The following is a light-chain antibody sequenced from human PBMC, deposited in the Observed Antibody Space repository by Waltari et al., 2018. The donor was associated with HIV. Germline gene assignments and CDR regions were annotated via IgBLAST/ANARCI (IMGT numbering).Light chain of an antibody. CDR1: QSVGSH. J-gene: IGKJ1*01. Sequence: TQSPATLSVAPGERATVSCRASQSVGSHLAWYQQKSGQAPRLLIYGASSRATGIPARISGTGSGTEFTLTISSLQSEDFAVYYCQQYNNWPRTFGQGTKVEIK. V-gene: IGKV3-15*01. CDR2: GAS. CDR3: QQYNNWPRT.